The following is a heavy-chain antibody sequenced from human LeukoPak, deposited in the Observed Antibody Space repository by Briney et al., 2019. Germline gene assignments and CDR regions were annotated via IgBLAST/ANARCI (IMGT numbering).Heavy chain of an antibody. CDR1: GFTFSSYS. Sequence: PGGSLRLSCAASGFTFSSYSMNWVRQAPGKGLEWVSAISGSGGSTYYADSVKGRFTISRDNSKNTLYLQMNSLRAEDTAVYYCAKDVSYGPGSFDYWGQGTLVTVSS. V-gene: IGHV3-23*01. CDR2: ISGSGGST. J-gene: IGHJ4*02. CDR3: AKDVSYGPGSFDY. D-gene: IGHD5-18*01.